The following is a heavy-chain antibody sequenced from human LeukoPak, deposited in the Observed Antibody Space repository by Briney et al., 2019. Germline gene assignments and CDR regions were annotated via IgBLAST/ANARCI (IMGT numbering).Heavy chain of an antibody. CDR2: ISGDGGST. CDR3: AKDKAYYYYYGMDV. CDR1: GFTFDDYA. Sequence: GGSLRLSCAAPGFTFDDYAMHWVRQAPGKGLEWVSLISGDGGSTYYADSVKGRFTISRDNSKNSLYLQMNSLRTEDTALYYCAKDKAYYYYYGMDVWGQGTTVTVSS. V-gene: IGHV3-43*02. J-gene: IGHJ6*02.